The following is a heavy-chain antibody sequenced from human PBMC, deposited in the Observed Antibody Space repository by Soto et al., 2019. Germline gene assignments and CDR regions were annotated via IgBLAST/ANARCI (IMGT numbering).Heavy chain of an antibody. CDR1: GHKLPDYW. CDR2: IYPGDSDT. CDR3: ARHGEAGQKQFRLNRFDP. Sequence: XASEKVSWQCLGHKLPDYWIALVHPMPGKGLEYMGIIYPGDSDTRYSPSLQGQVTISADKSISTAYLQWNSLEASDTAMYYCARHGEAGQKQFRLNRFDPWAQGTQVTGS. V-gene: IGHV5-51*07. D-gene: IGHD6-13*01. J-gene: IGHJ5*02.